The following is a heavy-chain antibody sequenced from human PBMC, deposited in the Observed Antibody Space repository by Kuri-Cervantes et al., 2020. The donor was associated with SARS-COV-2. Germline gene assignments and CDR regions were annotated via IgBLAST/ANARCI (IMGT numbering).Heavy chain of an antibody. Sequence: GSLRLSCAVYGGSFSGYYWGWIRQPPGKGLEWIGNIYSSGSTYYNPSLKSRVTISVDTSKNQFSLKLSSVTAADTAVYYCARLASYYGSGSYFDAFDIWGQGTMVTVSS. J-gene: IGHJ3*02. V-gene: IGHV4-34*01. CDR3: ARLASYYGSGSYFDAFDI. D-gene: IGHD3-10*01. CDR2: IYSSGST. CDR1: GGSFSGYY.